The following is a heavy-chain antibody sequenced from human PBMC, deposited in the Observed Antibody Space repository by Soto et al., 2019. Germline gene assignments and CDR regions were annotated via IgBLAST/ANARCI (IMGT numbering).Heavy chain of an antibody. CDR1: GFTFSSYA. V-gene: IGHV3-64*01. Sequence: GGSLRLSCAASGFTFSSYAMHWVRQAPGKGLEYVSAISSNGGSTYYANSLKGRLTMSRDNSKNTPYLQMGSLRAEDMAVYYCARDRGLVIMSNWFDPWGQGTLVTVSS. J-gene: IGHJ5*02. D-gene: IGHD3-9*01. CDR3: ARDRGLVIMSNWFDP. CDR2: ISSNGGST.